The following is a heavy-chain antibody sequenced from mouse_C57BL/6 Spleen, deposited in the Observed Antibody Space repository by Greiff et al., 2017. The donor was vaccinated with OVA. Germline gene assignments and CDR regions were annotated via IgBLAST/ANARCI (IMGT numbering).Heavy chain of an antibody. CDR3: AAYYDYLYAMDY. CDR2: ISYDGSN. J-gene: IGHJ4*01. D-gene: IGHD2-4*01. CDR1: GYSITSGYY. Sequence: EVQRVESGPGLVKPSQSLSLTCSVTGYSITSGYYWNWIRQLPGNKLEWMGYISYDGSNNYNPSLKNRIPITRDTSNNQFFLKLNSVTTEDTATYYCAAYYDYLYAMDYWGQGPSVTVSS. V-gene: IGHV3-6*01.